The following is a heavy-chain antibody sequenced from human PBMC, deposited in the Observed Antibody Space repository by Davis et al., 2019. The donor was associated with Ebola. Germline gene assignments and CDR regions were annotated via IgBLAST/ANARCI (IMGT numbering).Heavy chain of an antibody. D-gene: IGHD1-26*01. J-gene: IGHJ5*02. V-gene: IGHV4-59*12. CDR1: GGSFSGYY. Sequence: SGTLSLTCAVYGGSFSGYYWSWIRQPPGKGLEWIGYIYYSGSTNYNPSLKSRVTISVDTSKNQFSLKLSSVTAADTAVYYCARGVGATTGWFDPWGQGTLVTVSS. CDR3: ARGVGATTGWFDP. CDR2: IYYSGST.